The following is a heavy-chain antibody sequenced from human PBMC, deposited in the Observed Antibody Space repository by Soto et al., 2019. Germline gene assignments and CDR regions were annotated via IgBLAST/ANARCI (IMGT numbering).Heavy chain of an antibody. CDR1: GYTFTSYG. J-gene: IGHJ4*02. CDR2: ISTYNGDT. Sequence: ASVKVSRKASGYTFTSYGISWVRQAPGQGLEWMGWISTYNGDTNYAQELQGRVTMTTDTSTSTAYMELRSLRSDDTAVYYCARFRCYDFCDRYYLHAYWSQGSLVPGSS. D-gene: IGHD3-3*01. V-gene: IGHV1-18*01. CDR3: ARFRCYDFCDRYYLHAY.